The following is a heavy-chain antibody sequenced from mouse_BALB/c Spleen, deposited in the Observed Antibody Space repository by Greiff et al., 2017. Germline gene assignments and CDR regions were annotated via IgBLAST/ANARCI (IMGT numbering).Heavy chain of an antibody. V-gene: IGHV5-9-3*01. CDR3: ARHGRGNYDYFDY. J-gene: IGHJ2*01. Sequence: EVKVVESGGGLVKPGGSLKLSCAASGFTFSSYAMSWVRQTPEKRLEWVATISSGGSYTYYPDSVKGRFTISRDNAKNTLYLQMSSLRSEDTAMYYCARHGRGNYDYFDYWGQGTTLTVSS. D-gene: IGHD2-1*01. CDR2: ISSGGSYT. CDR1: GFTFSSYA.